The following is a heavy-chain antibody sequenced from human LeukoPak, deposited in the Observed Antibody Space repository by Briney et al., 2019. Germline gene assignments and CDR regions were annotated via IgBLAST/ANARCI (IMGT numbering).Heavy chain of an antibody. CDR3: ARDHQDLAASGLLDY. V-gene: IGHV1-18*01. CDR1: GYTFINNG. J-gene: IGHJ4*02. CDR2: ISAYNGNT. D-gene: IGHD6-13*01. Sequence: ASVKVSCKASGYTFINNGFSWVRQAPGQGLEWMGWISAYNGNTNTAQKFQGRVTMTTDTSTSTAYMELRSLRSDDTAVYYCARDHQDLAASGLLDYWGQGTLVTVSS.